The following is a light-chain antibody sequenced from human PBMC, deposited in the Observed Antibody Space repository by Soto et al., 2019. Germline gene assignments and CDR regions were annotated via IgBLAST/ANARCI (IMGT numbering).Light chain of an antibody. Sequence: IVMTQSPATLSVSPGERDTLSCRASQSVSSNLAWYQQKPGQAPRLLIYGASTRATGIPARFSGSGSGTEFTLTISSLQSEDFAVYYCQQYNNWPRTFGQGTKVDI. J-gene: IGKJ1*01. CDR2: GAS. CDR1: QSVSSN. V-gene: IGKV3-15*01. CDR3: QQYNNWPRT.